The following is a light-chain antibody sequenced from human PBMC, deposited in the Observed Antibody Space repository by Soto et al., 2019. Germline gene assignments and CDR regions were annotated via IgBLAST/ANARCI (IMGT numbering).Light chain of an antibody. CDR1: SSDVGAYIF. J-gene: IGLJ1*01. CDR3: VSSAVVTSL. CDR2: DVN. V-gene: IGLV2-8*01. Sequence: LTQPPSASGSPGQSVTISCTGTSSDVGAYIFVSWYQQHPGKAPKLMVYDVNRRPPGVPDRFFGSKSGNTASLTVSGLQAEDEADYYCVSSAVVTSLFGTGPNVTVL.